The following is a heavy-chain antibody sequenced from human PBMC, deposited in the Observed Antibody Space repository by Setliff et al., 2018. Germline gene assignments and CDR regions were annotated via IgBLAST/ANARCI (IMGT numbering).Heavy chain of an antibody. D-gene: IGHD3-16*02. CDR3: ARKSGELSFHPYYYYYYMDV. Sequence: SVKVSCKASGGTFSSYTISWVRQAPGQGLEWMGRIIPILGIANYAQKFQGRVTITADKSTSTAYMELSSLRSEDTAVYYCARKSGELSFHPYYYYYYMDVWGKGTTVTVSS. CDR1: GGTFSSYT. V-gene: IGHV1-69*02. J-gene: IGHJ6*03. CDR2: IIPILGIA.